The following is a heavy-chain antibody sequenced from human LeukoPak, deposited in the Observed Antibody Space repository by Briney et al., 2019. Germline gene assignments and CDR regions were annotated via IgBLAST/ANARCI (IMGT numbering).Heavy chain of an antibody. Sequence: GGSLRLSCAASGFTFTNYGMHWVRQAPGKGLEWVAFIGYDGSNKYYADSVKGRFTVSRDRSKNTLYLQMNSLRTEDTAVYYCAKGLYYKDRSGYPAWGQGTLVTISS. V-gene: IGHV3-30*02. CDR1: GFTFTNYG. CDR2: IGYDGSNK. CDR3: AKGLYYKDRSGYPA. J-gene: IGHJ5*02. D-gene: IGHD3-22*01.